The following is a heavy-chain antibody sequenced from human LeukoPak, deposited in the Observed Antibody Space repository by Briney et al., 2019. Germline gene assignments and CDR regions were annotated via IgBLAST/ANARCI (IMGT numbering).Heavy chain of an antibody. CDR3: ARGRSITLLRGVAMSDGFDI. J-gene: IGHJ3*02. V-gene: IGHV3-21*01. Sequence: PGGSLRLSCAASGFTFSTYSMNWVRQAPGKGLEWVSFIDTTTSYIYYGDSVKGRFTISRDNAKNSLYLQMNGLRAGDTAVYCCARGRSITLLRGVAMSDGFDIWGQGAMVTVSS. CDR2: IDTTTSYI. D-gene: IGHD3-10*01. CDR1: GFTFSTYS.